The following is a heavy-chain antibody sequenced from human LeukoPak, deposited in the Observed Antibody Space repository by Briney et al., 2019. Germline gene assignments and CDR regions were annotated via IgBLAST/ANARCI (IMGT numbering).Heavy chain of an antibody. CDR2: IWFDGTNK. V-gene: IGHV3-33*08. J-gene: IGHJ4*02. D-gene: IGHD4-23*01. Sequence: GGSLRLSCAASGFTFSSYAMHWVRQAPGKGLEWVAVIWFDGTNKYYADSLKGRFTISRDNSKNTLYLQMNSLRAEDTALYYCARVRTVVSPFDYWGQGTLVTVSS. CDR3: ARVRTVVSPFDY. CDR1: GFTFSSYA.